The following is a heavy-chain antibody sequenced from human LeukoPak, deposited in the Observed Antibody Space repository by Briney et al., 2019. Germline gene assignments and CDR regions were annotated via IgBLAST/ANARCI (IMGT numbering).Heavy chain of an antibody. CDR3: ATDGYSSYGYFDY. D-gene: IGHD5-12*01. CDR1: GFTITKYA. Sequence: GGSLRLSCAASGFTITKYAMSWVRRAPGEGLEWLSAISGSGGRTYYADSVKGRFTISRDNSKNMLYLQMNSLRAEDTAVYYCATDGYSSYGYFDYWGQGTLVTVSS. CDR2: ISGSGGRT. J-gene: IGHJ4*02. V-gene: IGHV3-23*01.